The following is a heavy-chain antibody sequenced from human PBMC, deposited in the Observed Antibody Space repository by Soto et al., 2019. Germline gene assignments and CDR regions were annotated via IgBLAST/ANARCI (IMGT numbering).Heavy chain of an antibody. Sequence: PGGFLRLSCAASGFTFSDYYMSWIRQAPGKGLEWVSYISSSGSTIYYADSVKGRFTISRDNAKNSLYLQMNSLRAEDTAVYYCARLRTYDYVWGSYRHKPPYFDYWGQGTLVTVSS. CDR3: ARLRTYDYVWGSYRHKPPYFDY. V-gene: IGHV3-11*01. CDR2: ISSSGSTI. J-gene: IGHJ4*02. D-gene: IGHD3-16*02. CDR1: GFTFSDYY.